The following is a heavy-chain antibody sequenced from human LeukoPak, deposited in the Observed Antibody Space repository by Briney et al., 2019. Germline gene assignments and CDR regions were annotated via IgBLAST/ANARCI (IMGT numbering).Heavy chain of an antibody. D-gene: IGHD2-21*02. CDR2: FYIDGST. CDR3: AREDRTVVTAIRSFDY. V-gene: IGHV3-53*01. CDR1: GFPVSSNY. J-gene: IGHJ4*02. Sequence: QPGGSLRLSCAASGFPVSSNYMSWVRQAPGKGLEWVSVFYIDGSTYYADSVKGRFTISRDNAKNSLSLQMNTLRAEDTAVYYCAREDRTVVTAIRSFDYWGRGTLVTVSS.